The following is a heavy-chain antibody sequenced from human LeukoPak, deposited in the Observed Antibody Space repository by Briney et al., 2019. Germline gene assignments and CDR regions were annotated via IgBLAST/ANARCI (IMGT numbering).Heavy chain of an antibody. V-gene: IGHV4-61*01. Sequence: PSVTLSFTCTVSGGSVSSGSYYWSWLRQPPGKRLDWIGCIYYSGSTNYNPSLKSRVSISVDTSKNQFSLKLSSVTAADTDVYYCARDRYYKGFGYYFDYWGQGTLVTVSS. D-gene: IGHD3-22*01. CDR1: GGSVSSGSYY. J-gene: IGHJ4*02. CDR2: IYYSGST. CDR3: ARDRYYKGFGYYFDY.